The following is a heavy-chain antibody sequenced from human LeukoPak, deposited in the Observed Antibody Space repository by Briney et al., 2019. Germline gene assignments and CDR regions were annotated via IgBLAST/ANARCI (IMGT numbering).Heavy chain of an antibody. CDR3: AKDRPPECSSTSCFAEYFQH. J-gene: IGHJ1*01. V-gene: IGHV3-30*18. D-gene: IGHD2-2*01. CDR2: ISYDGSNK. Sequence: PGRSLRLSCAASGFTFSSYGMHWVRQAPGKGLEWEAVISYDGSNKYYADSVKGRFTISRDNSKNTLYLQMNSLRAEDTAVYYCAKDRPPECSSTSCFAEYFQHWGQGTLVTVSS. CDR1: GFTFSSYG.